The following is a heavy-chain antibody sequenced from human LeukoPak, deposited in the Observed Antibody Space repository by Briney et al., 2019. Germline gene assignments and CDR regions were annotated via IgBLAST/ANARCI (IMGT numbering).Heavy chain of an antibody. CDR1: GYTFTSYD. V-gene: IGHV1-8*01. J-gene: IGHJ6*02. D-gene: IGHD3-3*01. Sequence: ASVKVSCKASGYTFTSYDINWVRQATGQGLEWMGWMNPNSGNTGYAQKFQGRVTMTRNTSISTAYMGLSSLRSEDTAVYYCARSYDFWSGYYHLDYYGMDVWGQGTTVTVSS. CDR2: MNPNSGNT. CDR3: ARSYDFWSGYYHLDYYGMDV.